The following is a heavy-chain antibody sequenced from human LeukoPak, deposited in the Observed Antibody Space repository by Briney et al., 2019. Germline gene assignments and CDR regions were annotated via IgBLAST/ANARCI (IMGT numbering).Heavy chain of an antibody. D-gene: IGHD2-15*01. V-gene: IGHV3-20*04. J-gene: IGHJ4*02. CDR3: ARMVGYCSGGSCPGPYYLDY. CDR1: GFTFSTYA. CDR2: INWNGGST. Sequence: GGSLRLSCAASGFTFSTYAMSWVRQIPGKGLEWVSGINWNGGSTGYADSVKGRFTISRDNAKNSLYLQMNSLRAEDTALYYCARMVGYCSGGSCPGPYYLDYWGQGTLVTVSS.